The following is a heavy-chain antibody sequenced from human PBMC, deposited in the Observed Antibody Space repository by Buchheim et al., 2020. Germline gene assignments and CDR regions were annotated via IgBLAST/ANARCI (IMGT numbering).Heavy chain of an antibody. CDR2: ISSDGSNK. CDR1: GFIFSTYG. D-gene: IGHD6-13*01. V-gene: IGHV3-30*03. J-gene: IGHJ4*02. Sequence: QVQLVESGGGVVQPGRSLRLSCAASGFIFSTYGMHWVRQAPGKGLEWVAVISSDGSNKYYADSVKGRFTISSDNSKDTPFLQMNSLRAEDTAVYYCATASSWFFFDYWGQGTL. CDR3: ATASSWFFFDY.